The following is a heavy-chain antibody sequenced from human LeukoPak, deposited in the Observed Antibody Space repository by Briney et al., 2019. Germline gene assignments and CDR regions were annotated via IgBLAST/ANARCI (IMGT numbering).Heavy chain of an antibody. CDR1: GYSISSGYY. CDR2: IYTRGST. J-gene: IGHJ3*02. V-gene: IGHV4-4*07. D-gene: IGHD2-15*01. CDR3: ARGRYCSADICSGGDAFDI. Sequence: PSETLSLTCTVSGYSISSGYYWSWIRQPAGKGLEWIGRIYTRGSTNYNPSLKSRVTMSVDTSKNQFSLKLSSVTAADTAVYYCARGRYCSADICSGGDAFDIWGQGTMVSVSS.